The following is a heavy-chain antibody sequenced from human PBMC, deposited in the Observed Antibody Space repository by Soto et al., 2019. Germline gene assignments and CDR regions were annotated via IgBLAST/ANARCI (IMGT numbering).Heavy chain of an antibody. V-gene: IGHV4-59*01. CDR3: ARATGIAAAGTYYHYMDV. J-gene: IGHJ6*03. Sequence: PSETLSLTCTVSGGSISSYYWSWIRQPPGKGLEWIGYIYYSGSTNYNPSLKSRVTISVDTSKNQFSLKLSSVTAADTAVYYCARATGIAAAGTYYHYMDVCGEGTTVTVSS. CDR1: GGSISSYY. D-gene: IGHD6-13*01. CDR2: IYYSGST.